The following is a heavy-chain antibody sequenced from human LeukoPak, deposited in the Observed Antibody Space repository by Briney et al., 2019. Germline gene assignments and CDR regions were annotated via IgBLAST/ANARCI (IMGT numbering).Heavy chain of an antibody. J-gene: IGHJ4*02. V-gene: IGHV1-46*01. CDR1: GYTFTSYY. D-gene: IGHD1-26*01. CDR3: ARGRAQWELGVVLEPDIDY. Sequence: ASVKVSCKASGYTFTSYYMHWVRQAPGQGLEWMGIINPSGGSTSYAQKFQGRVTMTRDTSNSTVYMELSSLRSEDTAVYYCARGRAQWELGVVLEPDIDYWGQGTLVTVSS. CDR2: INPSGGST.